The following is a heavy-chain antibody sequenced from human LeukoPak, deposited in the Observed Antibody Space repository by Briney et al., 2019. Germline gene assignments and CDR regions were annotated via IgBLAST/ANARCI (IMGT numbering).Heavy chain of an antibody. V-gene: IGHV1-69*05. CDR3: ARVWPQGADAFDI. CDR2: IIPIFGTA. Sequence: SVKVSCKASGGTFSSYAISWVRQAPGQGLERMGGIIPIFGTANYAQKFQGRVTITTDESTSTAYMELSSLRSEDTAVYYCARVWPQGADAFDIWGQGTMVTVSS. CDR1: GGTFSSYA. D-gene: IGHD2-21*01. J-gene: IGHJ3*02.